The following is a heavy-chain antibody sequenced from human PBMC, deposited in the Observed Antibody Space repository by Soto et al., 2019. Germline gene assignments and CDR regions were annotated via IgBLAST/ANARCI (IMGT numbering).Heavy chain of an antibody. CDR3: ARSTKWGGAQTGPFDY. CDR2: IIPIFGTA. CDR1: GGTFSSYA. Sequence: QVQLVQSGAEVKKPGSSVKVSCKASGGTFSSYAISWVRQAPGQGLEWMGGIIPIFGTANYAQNFQGRVTITADESTSTAYMELSSLRSEDTAVYYCARSTKWGGAQTGPFDYWGQGTLVTVSS. J-gene: IGHJ4*02. V-gene: IGHV1-69*01. D-gene: IGHD1-26*01.